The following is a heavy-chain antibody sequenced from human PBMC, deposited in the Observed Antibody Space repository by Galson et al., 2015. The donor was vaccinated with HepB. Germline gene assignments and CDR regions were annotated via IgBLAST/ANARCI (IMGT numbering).Heavy chain of an antibody. CDR3: AARLGYCSDTSCS. D-gene: IGHD2-2*01. V-gene: IGHV3-74*01. CDR1: GFTFSSYW. J-gene: IGHJ5*02. Sequence: SLRLSCAASGFTFSSYWMHWVRQTPGKGLVWVSRINSDGSSVRYADSVKGRFTTSRDNAKNTLYLQMNSLRAEDTAVYYCAARLGYCSDTSCSWGQGTLVTVSS. CDR2: INSDGSSV.